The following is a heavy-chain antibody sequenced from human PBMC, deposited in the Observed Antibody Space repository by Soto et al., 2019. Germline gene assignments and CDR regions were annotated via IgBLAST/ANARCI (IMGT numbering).Heavy chain of an antibody. CDR2: ISWDGGST. J-gene: IGHJ6*02. CDR1: GFTFDDYT. D-gene: IGHD2-2*01. Sequence: GGSLRLSCAASGFTFDDYTMHWVRQAAGKGLEWVSLISWDGGSTYYADSVKGRFTISRDNSKNSLYLLMNSLRTEDTASYYCAKDKKMPSYYYGMDVWGQGTTVTVSS. CDR3: AKDKKMPSYYYGMDV. V-gene: IGHV3-43*01.